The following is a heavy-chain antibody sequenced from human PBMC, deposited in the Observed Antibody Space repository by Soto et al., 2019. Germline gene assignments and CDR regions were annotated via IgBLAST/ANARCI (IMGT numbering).Heavy chain of an antibody. CDR3: AKEGAGGSGFDY. J-gene: IGHJ4*02. Sequence: QVQLVESGGGVVQPGRSLRLSCAASGFTFSSYGMHWVRQAPGKGLEWVAVISYDGSNKYYADSVKGRFTISRDNSKNTLYLQMNSLRAEDTAVYYCAKEGAGGSGFDYWGQGTLVTVSS. CDR1: GFTFSSYG. D-gene: IGHD2-15*01. CDR2: ISYDGSNK. V-gene: IGHV3-30*18.